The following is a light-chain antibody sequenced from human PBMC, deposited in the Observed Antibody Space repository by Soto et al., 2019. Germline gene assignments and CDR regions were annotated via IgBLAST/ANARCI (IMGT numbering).Light chain of an antibody. J-gene: IGLJ1*01. CDR1: SSNIGSNT. V-gene: IGLV1-44*01. Sequence: QSVLTQPPSASGTPGQRVTISCSGSSSNIGSNTVNWYQQLPGTAPKLLIYNNNQRPSGVPDRFSGSKSGTSASLAISGLPSEDEADYYCAAWADSLNGLVFGTGTKLTVL. CDR2: NNN. CDR3: AAWADSLNGLV.